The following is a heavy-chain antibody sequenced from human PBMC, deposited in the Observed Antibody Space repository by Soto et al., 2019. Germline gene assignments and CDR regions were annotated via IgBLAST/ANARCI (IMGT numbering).Heavy chain of an antibody. Sequence: GGSLRLSCAASGFTFSSYGMHWVRQAPGKGLEWVAVISYDGSNKYYADSVKGRFTISRDNSKNTLYLQMNSLRAEDTAVYYCAKVHGYSYGSRIVGATPFDYWGQGTLVTVSS. J-gene: IGHJ4*02. CDR2: ISYDGSNK. CDR1: GFTFSSYG. CDR3: AKVHGYSYGSRIVGATPFDY. D-gene: IGHD5-18*01. V-gene: IGHV3-30*18.